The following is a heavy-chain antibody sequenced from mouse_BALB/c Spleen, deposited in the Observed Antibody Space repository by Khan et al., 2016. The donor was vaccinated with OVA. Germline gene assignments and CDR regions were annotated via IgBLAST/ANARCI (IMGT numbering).Heavy chain of an antibody. J-gene: IGHJ2*01. Sequence: EVQLVESGPGLVKPSQSLSLTCTVTGYSITSGYAWNWIRQFPGNKLEWMGYISYSGVPSYTPSLKSRISITRDTSKNQFFLQLNSVTTEDTATYYCARGNYYGYSFDYWGQGTTLTVPS. CDR2: ISYSGVP. V-gene: IGHV3-2*02. CDR3: ARGNYYGYSFDY. D-gene: IGHD1-1*01. CDR1: GYSITSGYA.